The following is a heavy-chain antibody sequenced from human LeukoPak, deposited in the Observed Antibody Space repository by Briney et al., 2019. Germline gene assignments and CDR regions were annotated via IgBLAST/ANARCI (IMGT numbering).Heavy chain of an antibody. CDR3: ARATTVTTPYNWFDP. J-gene: IGHJ5*02. CDR2: IYFSGST. Sequence: SETLSLTCTVSGGSISSYYWSWIRQPPGKGLEWMGYIYFSGSTNYNPSLKSRVTISLDTSKNQFSLKLSSVTAADTAVYYCARATTVTTPYNWFDPWGQGTLVTVSS. CDR1: GGSISSYY. D-gene: IGHD4-17*01. V-gene: IGHV4-59*01.